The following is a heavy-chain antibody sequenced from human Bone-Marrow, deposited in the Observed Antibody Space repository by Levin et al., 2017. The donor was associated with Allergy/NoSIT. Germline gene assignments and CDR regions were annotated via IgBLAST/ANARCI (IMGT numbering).Heavy chain of an antibody. CDR3: ATERHGGIIDY. Sequence: GESLKISCAASGLNFNNYALHWVRQAPGKGLQSVSAISSDGESTYYANSVKGRFTISRDNSKNTLFLQMGSLRPEDMALYYCATERHGGIIDYWGQGTLVTVSS. D-gene: IGHD3-3*01. CDR2: ISSDGEST. CDR1: GLNFNNYA. J-gene: IGHJ4*02. V-gene: IGHV3-64*01.